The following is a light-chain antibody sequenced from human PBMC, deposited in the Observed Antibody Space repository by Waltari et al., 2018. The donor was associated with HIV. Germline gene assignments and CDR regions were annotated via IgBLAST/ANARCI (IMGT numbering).Light chain of an antibody. Sequence: QSALTQPASVSGSPGPSITIPCAGTSSDVGGYKFVSWYQQPPGKAPILMIYDVSNPPSGVSNRFSGSKSGNTASLTISGLQAEDEADYYCSSYTTSNTPYVFGTGTKVTVL. V-gene: IGLV2-14*03. CDR1: SSDVGGYKF. J-gene: IGLJ1*01. CDR2: DVS. CDR3: SSYTTSNTPYV.